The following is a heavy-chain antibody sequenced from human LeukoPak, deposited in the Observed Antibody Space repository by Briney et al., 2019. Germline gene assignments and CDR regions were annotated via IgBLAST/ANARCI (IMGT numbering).Heavy chain of an antibody. CDR2: INPSGGST. V-gene: IGHV1-46*01. CDR3: ARDGYSSGPGDWYFDL. CDR1: GYTFTSYY. Sequence: GASVKVSCKASGYTFTSYYMHWVRQAPGQGLEWMGIINPSGGSTSYAQKFQGRVTMTRDTSTSTVYMELSSLRSEDTAVYYCARDGYSSGPGDWYFDLWGRGTLVTVSS. J-gene: IGHJ2*01. D-gene: IGHD6-19*01.